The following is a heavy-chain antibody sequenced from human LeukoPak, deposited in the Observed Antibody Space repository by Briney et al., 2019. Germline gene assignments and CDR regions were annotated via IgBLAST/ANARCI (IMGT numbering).Heavy chain of an antibody. V-gene: IGHV4-4*09. CDR2: IYTSGST. CDR3: ARRDDAFDI. Sequence: SETLSLTCTVSGGSISSYYWSWIRHPPGKGLEWIGYIYTSGSTNYNPSLKSRVTISVDTSKNQFSLKLSSVTAADTAVYYCARRDDAFDIWGQGTMVTVSS. J-gene: IGHJ3*02. CDR1: GGSISSYY.